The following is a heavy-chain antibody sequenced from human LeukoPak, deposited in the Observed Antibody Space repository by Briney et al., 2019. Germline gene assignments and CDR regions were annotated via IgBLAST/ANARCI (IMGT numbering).Heavy chain of an antibody. CDR3: AREKRTITMVRGAASHWFDP. V-gene: IGHV4-4*07. D-gene: IGHD3-10*01. J-gene: IGHJ5*02. CDR2: IYSSGST. Sequence: SETLSLTCTVSGGSISSYYWNWIRQPAGKGLEWIGRIYSSGSTNYNPSLKSRVTMSVDTSKNQFSLKLSSVTAADTAVYYCAREKRTITMVRGAASHWFDPWGQGTLVTVSS. CDR1: GGSISSYY.